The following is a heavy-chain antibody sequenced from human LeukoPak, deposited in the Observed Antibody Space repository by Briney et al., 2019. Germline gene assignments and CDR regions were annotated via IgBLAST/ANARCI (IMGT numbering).Heavy chain of an antibody. CDR2: LNCSGST. J-gene: IGHJ6*02. CDR1: GGAISSYY. V-gene: IGHV4-59*01. CDR3: ARGAVGATPYYYYYYGMDV. D-gene: IGHD1-26*01. Sequence: SETLSLTCTVTGGAISSYYWSWIRQPPGKGLEWIDHLNCSGSTNYNTSLKSRVTRSVDTSKNQFSLKLSSVTAADTAVYYCARGAVGATPYYYYYYGMDVWGQGTTVTVSS.